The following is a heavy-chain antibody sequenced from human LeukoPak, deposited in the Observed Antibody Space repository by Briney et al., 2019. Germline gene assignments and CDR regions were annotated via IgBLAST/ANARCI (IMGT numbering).Heavy chain of an antibody. CDR2: ISYDGSNK. D-gene: IGHD5-18*01. Sequence: PGGSLRLSCAASRFTFSRYGMHWVRQAPGKGLEWVAVISYDGSNKDYADSVEGRFTISRDNSKNTVYLQMNSLRVEDTAVYYCAKEAPWATAMVILIDYWGQGTLVTVSS. V-gene: IGHV3-30*18. CDR3: AKEAPWATAMVILIDY. CDR1: RFTFSRYG. J-gene: IGHJ4*02.